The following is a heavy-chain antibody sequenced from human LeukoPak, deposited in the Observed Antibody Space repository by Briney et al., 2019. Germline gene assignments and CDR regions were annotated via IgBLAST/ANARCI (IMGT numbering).Heavy chain of an antibody. CDR1: GGTFSSYA. J-gene: IGHJ4*02. D-gene: IGHD5-18*01. Sequence: SVKVSCKASGGTFSSYAISWVRQAPGQGLEWMGGIIPIFGTANYAQKFQGRVTITTDESTSTAYMELSSLRSEDTAVYYCATVDTAMVTYRCWGQGTLVTVSS. CDR3: ATVDTAMVTYRC. V-gene: IGHV1-69*05. CDR2: IIPIFGTA.